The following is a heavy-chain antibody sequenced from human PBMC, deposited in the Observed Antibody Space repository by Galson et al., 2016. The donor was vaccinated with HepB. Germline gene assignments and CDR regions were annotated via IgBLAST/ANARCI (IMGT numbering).Heavy chain of an antibody. CDR2: MSGSGSSI. V-gene: IGHV3-11*01. J-gene: IGHJ4*02. D-gene: IGHD3-22*01. Sequence: SLRLSCAASGFTFSDYHMTWIRQAPGKGLEYVSYMSGSGSSIYYGDSVKGRFTISRDNAKNSLFLQMNSLRAEDTAVYYCARFINYYDDSGYYLRGGCDYWGRGTLVTVSS. CDR1: GFTFSDYH. CDR3: ARFINYYDDSGYYLRGGCDY.